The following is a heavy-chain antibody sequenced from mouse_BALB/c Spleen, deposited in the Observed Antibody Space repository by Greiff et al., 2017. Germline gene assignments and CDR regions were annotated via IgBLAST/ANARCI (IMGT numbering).Heavy chain of an antibody. D-gene: IGHD5-2*01. Sequence: EVHLVESGGGLVKPGGSLKLSCAASGFTFSDYYMYWVRQTPEKRLEWVATISDGGSYTYYPDSVKGRFTISRDNAKNNLYLQMSSLKSEDTAMYYCARDGEYAFDYWGQGTTLTVSS. J-gene: IGHJ2*01. CDR3: ARDGEYAFDY. CDR1: GFTFSDYY. V-gene: IGHV5-4*02. CDR2: ISDGGSYT.